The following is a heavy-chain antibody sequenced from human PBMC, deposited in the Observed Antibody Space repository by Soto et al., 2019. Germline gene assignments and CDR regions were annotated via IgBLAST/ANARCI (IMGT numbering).Heavy chain of an antibody. CDR1: GGSIISGY. Sequence: SETLSLTCTVSGGSIISGYWSWIRQPPWKGLEWIGYISYSGNTNYNPSLKSRVTMSVDTPKKKFSLRLSSVTTADTAVYYCAGIRGYAGRPIDYWGQGTLVTVCS. CDR3: AGIRGYAGRPIDY. D-gene: IGHD5-12*01. J-gene: IGHJ4*02. V-gene: IGHV4-59*01. CDR2: ISYSGNT.